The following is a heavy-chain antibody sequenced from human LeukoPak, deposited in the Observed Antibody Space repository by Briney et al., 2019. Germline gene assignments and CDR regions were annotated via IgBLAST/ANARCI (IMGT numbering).Heavy chain of an antibody. D-gene: IGHD5-18*01. CDR1: GFTFSSYS. J-gene: IGHJ4*02. Sequence: GSLRLSCAASGFTFSSYSMNWVRQPPGKGLEWIGSMYHSGSTYYNASLKSRVTISVDTSKNQFSLKLTSVTAADTAVYYCARVAGYSYGYIDNWGQGTLVTVSS. CDR3: ARVAGYSYGYIDN. V-gene: IGHV4-38-2*01. CDR2: MYHSGST.